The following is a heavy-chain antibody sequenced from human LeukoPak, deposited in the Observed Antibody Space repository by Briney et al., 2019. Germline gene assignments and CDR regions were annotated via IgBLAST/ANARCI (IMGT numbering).Heavy chain of an antibody. CDR3: ARHTYSGSYYRWFDP. D-gene: IGHD1-26*01. CDR1: GYSFTSYW. J-gene: IGHJ5*02. Sequence: GESLKISFKGSGYSFTSYWIGWVRQMPGKGLEWMGIIYPGDSDTRYSPSFQGQVTISADKSISTAYLQWSSLKASDTAMYYCARHTYSGSYYRWFDPWGQGTLVTASS. V-gene: IGHV5-51*01. CDR2: IYPGDSDT.